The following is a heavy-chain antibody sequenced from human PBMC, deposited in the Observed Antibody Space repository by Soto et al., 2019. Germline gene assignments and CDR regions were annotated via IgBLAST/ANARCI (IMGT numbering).Heavy chain of an antibody. CDR2: ISGYNGNT. CDR1: GYSFGYTFSNYG. CDR3: ARGNYERSGYFDY. J-gene: IGHJ4*02. Sequence: GASVKVSCKASGYSFGYTFSNYGISWVRQAPGQGPEWMGWISGYNGNTNYAQKFQGRVTMTTDTSTSTAYMELRGLRSDDTAVYYCARGNYERSGYFDYWGQGTLFTVSS. D-gene: IGHD3-22*01. V-gene: IGHV1-18*01.